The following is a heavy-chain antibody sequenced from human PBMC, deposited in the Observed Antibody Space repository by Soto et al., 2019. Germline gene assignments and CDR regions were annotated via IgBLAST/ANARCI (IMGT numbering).Heavy chain of an antibody. CDR3: QRENGHDYRNYYFDY. J-gene: IGHJ4*02. CDR2: IYYSGST. Sequence: QVQLQESGPGLVKPSQTLSLTCTVSGGSISSGDYYWSWIRQPPGKGLEWIGYIYYSGSTYYNPSLKSRVTISVDTSKNQFSLKLSSVTAADTAVYYCQRENGHDYRNYYFDYWGQGTLVTVSS. V-gene: IGHV4-30-4*03. D-gene: IGHD4-4*01. CDR1: GGSISSGDYY.